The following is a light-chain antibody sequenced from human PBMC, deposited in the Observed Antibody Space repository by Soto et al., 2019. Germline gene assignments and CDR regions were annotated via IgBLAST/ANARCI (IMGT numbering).Light chain of an antibody. CDR1: QGIRND. CDR2: AAS. CDR3: LQDYNYPRT. V-gene: IGKV1-6*01. Sequence: AIQMTQSPSSLSASVGDRVTITCRASQGIRNDLGWYQQKPGKAPKLLIYAASTLQSGVPSRFSGSRSDTDFTLTISSLQPEDFATYYCLQDYNYPRTFGQGTKVEIK. J-gene: IGKJ1*01.